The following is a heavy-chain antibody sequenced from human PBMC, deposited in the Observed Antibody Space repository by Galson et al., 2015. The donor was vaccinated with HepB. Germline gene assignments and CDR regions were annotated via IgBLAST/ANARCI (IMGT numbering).Heavy chain of an antibody. CDR3: ARDVHSLIAVAVGVYYYYGMDV. J-gene: IGHJ6*02. CDR1: GFTFSSYG. D-gene: IGHD6-19*01. Sequence: SLRLSCAASGFTFSSYGMHWVRQAPGKGLEWVAVIWYDGSNKYYADSVKGRFTISRDNSKNTLYLQMNSQRAEDTAVYYCARDVHSLIAVAVGVYYYYGMDVWGPGTTVTVSS. V-gene: IGHV3-33*01. CDR2: IWYDGSNK.